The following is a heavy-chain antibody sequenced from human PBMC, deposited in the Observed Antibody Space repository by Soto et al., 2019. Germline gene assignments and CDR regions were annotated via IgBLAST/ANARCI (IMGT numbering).Heavy chain of an antibody. CDR1: GYTFINYD. V-gene: IGHV1-8*02. CDR3: ARMVSAGTLNWFAP. J-gene: IGHJ5*02. Sequence: QVQLVQSGAEVREPGASVRVSCKASGYTFINYDISWVRQATGQVVEWMGWMNPGSGKTGYANKFQGRVTMTRDASTSPAQLELSSLTSEDTAVYYCARMVSAGTLNWFAPWGQGTLVTVSS. CDR2: MNPGSGKT. D-gene: IGHD6-13*01.